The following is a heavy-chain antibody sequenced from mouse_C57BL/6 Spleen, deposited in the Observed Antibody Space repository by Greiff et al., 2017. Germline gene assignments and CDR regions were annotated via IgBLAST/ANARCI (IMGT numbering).Heavy chain of an antibody. CDR1: GYTFTSYW. V-gene: IGHV1-52*01. CDR2: IDPSDSDT. CDR3: ARNYGSSYPYYARDY. J-gene: IGHJ4*01. D-gene: IGHD1-1*01. Sequence: QVQLQQPGAELVRPGSSVKLSCKASGYTFTSYWMHWVKQRPIQGLEWIGNIDPSDSDTHYNQKFKDKATLTVDKSSSTAYMQLSSLTSEDAAVYYSARNYGSSYPYYARDYWGQGTSVTVSS.